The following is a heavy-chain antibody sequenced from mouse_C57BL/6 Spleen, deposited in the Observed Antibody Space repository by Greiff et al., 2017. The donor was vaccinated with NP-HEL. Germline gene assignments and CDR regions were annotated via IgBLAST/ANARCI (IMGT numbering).Heavy chain of an antibody. CDR2: IYPGDGDT. J-gene: IGHJ4*01. D-gene: IGHD1-1*01. Sequence: QVQLQQSGAELVKPGASVKISCKASGYAFSSYWMNWVKQRPGKGLEWIGQIYPGDGDTNYNGKFKGKATLTADKSSSTAYMQLSSLTSEDSAVYCCARCYYGSSYAMDYWGQGTSVTVSS. V-gene: IGHV1-80*01. CDR1: GYAFSSYW. CDR3: ARCYYGSSYAMDY.